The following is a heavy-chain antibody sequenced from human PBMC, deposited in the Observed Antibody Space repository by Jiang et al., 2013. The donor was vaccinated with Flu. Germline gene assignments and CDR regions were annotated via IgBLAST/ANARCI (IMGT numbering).Heavy chain of an antibody. Sequence: LLKPSETLSLTCAVYGGSFSGYYWSWIRQPPGKGLEWIGEINHSGSTNYNPSLKSRVTISVDTSKNQFSLKLSSVTAADTAVYYCARAPVAHHAFDIWGQGTMVTVSS. D-gene: IGHD6-19*01. CDR2: INHSGST. CDR3: ARAPVAHHAFDI. J-gene: IGHJ3*02. CDR1: GGSFSGYY. V-gene: IGHV4-34*01.